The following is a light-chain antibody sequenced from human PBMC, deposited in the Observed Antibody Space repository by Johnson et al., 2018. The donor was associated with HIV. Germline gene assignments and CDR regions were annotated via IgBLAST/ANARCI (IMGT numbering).Light chain of an antibody. CDR3: GTWDTSLRVGF. CDR2: DNN. Sequence: QSALTQPPSVSAAPGQKVTISCSGSSSNIGNNYVSWYQQIPGRAPKLLIYDNNKRPSGIPDRFSGSKSGTSATLGITGLQTGDEADYYCGTWDTSLRVGFFGTGTKVTVL. V-gene: IGLV1-51*01. J-gene: IGLJ1*01. CDR1: SSNIGNNY.